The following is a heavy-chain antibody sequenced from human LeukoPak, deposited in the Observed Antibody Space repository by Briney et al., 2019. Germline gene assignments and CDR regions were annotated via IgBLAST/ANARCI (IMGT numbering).Heavy chain of an antibody. CDR1: GFTFSSYS. J-gene: IGHJ4*02. D-gene: IGHD6-19*01. V-gene: IGHV3-48*02. CDR2: ISSSSSTI. CDR3: ARPHSSGWNNPPDY. Sequence: GGSLRLSCAASGFTFSSYSMNWVRQAPGKGLEWVSYISSSSSTIYYADSVKGRFTISRDNAKNSLYLQMNSLRDEDTAVYYCARPHSSGWNNPPDYWGQGTLVTVSS.